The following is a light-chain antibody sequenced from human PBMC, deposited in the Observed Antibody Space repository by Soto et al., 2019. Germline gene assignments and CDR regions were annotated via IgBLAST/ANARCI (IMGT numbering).Light chain of an antibody. V-gene: IGLV2-14*01. CDR3: GSYTGTIYV. Sequence: QSVLTQPASVSGSPGQSITISCTGTSGDVGVYKLVSWYQQHPGKAPKLIIYEVSNRPSGVSSRFSGSMSGNTASLTTSGLQAEDEADYYCGSYTGTIYVFGTGTKVTVL. CDR2: EVS. CDR1: SGDVGVYKL. J-gene: IGLJ1*01.